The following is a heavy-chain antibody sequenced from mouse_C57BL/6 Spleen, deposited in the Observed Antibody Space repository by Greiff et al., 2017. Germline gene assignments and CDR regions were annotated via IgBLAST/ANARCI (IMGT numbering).Heavy chain of an antibody. CDR3: ARDAGTGAWFAY. CDR2: ISDGGSYT. Sequence: EVKLVESGGGLVKPGGSLQLSCAASGFTFSSYAMSWVRQPPEKRLEWVATISDGGSYTSYPDNVKGRFTISRDNAKNNLYLQMSHLKSEDTAMYYCARDAGTGAWFAYWGQGTLVTVSA. J-gene: IGHJ3*01. D-gene: IGHD3-3*01. V-gene: IGHV5-4*01. CDR1: GFTFSSYA.